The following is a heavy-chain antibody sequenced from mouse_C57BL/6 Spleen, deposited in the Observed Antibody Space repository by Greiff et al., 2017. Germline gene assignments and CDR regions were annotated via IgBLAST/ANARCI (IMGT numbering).Heavy chain of an antibody. CDR3: AREGLRPFAY. CDR1: GYDFTNYL. CDR2: INPGSGGT. Sequence: QVQLQQSGAELVRPGTSVKVSCKASGYDFTNYLIEWVKQRPGQGLEWIGVINPGSGGTNYNEQFKGKATLTADKSSSTAYMQLSSLTSEDSAVYFCAREGLRPFAYWGQGTLVTVSA. D-gene: IGHD2-4*01. V-gene: IGHV1-54*01. J-gene: IGHJ3*01.